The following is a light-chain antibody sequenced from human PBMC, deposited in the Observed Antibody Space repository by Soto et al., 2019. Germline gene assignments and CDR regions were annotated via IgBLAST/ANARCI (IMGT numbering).Light chain of an antibody. CDR1: QSLLHSNGYNY. V-gene: IGKV2-28*01. Sequence: DIVVTQSTLSLPVTPGEPASISCRSSQSLLHSNGYNYLDWYLQKPGQSPQLLIYLGSNRASGVPDRFSGSGSGTDFTLKISRVEAEDFGVYYCIQTLQTPLTFGGGTKVDIK. CDR3: IQTLQTPLT. CDR2: LGS. J-gene: IGKJ4*01.